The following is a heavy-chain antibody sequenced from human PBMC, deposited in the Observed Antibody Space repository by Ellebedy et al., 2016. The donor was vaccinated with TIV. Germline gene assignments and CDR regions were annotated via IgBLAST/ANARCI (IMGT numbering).Heavy chain of an antibody. J-gene: IGHJ4*02. Sequence: PGGSLRLSCAASEFTFSNYAMHRVRQAPGKGLEWVAVVSYDGSNKFYADSVKGRFTISRDNSKNTLYVQMISLRAEDTAVYYCAPGGGYFDYWGQGTLVTVSS. CDR3: APGGGYFDY. CDR2: VSYDGSNK. CDR1: EFTFSNYA. V-gene: IGHV3-30-3*01. D-gene: IGHD2-15*01.